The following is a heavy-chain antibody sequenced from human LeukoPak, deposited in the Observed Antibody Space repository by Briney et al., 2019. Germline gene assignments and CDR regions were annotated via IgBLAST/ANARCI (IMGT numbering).Heavy chain of an antibody. D-gene: IGHD6-13*01. CDR1: GGSISSYY. V-gene: IGHV4-59*01. CDR2: IFYGGTT. Sequence: SETLSLTCSVSGGSISSYYWSWIRQPPGKGLEWIGYIFYGGTTQYNPSLKSRVTMSIDTSKSQFSLKLNSVTAADTAVYYCAKDPFSSSWGGHFDLWGRGTLVTVSS. J-gene: IGHJ2*01. CDR3: AKDPFSSSWGGHFDL.